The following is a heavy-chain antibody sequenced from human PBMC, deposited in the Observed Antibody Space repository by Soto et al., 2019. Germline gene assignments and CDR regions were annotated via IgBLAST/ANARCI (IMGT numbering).Heavy chain of an antibody. J-gene: IGHJ4*02. CDR2: IYYSGST. V-gene: IGHV4-39*01. CDR3: AKNLPRTGRFDY. CDR1: GGSISSSSYY. Sequence: PSETLSLTCTVSGGSISSSSYYWGWIRQPPGKGLEWIGSIYYSGSTYYNPSLKSRVTISVDGSKNQFSLQMTSVTAADTAVYYCAKNLPRTGRFDYWGQAALVTASS.